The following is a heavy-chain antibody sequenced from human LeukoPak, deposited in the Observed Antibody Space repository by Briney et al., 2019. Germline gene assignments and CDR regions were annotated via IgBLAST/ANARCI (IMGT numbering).Heavy chain of an antibody. CDR3: AAGYSSGWRNLIDY. V-gene: IGHV3-30*03. Sequence: GRSLRLSCAASGFTFSIFGMHWVRQAPGKGLEWVALISHTGNNRYYADSAKGRFSISRDNSKNTMYLQMDSLRAGDTAVYYCAAGYSSGWRNLIDYWGQGTLVTVSS. CDR1: GFTFSIFG. CDR2: ISHTGNNR. J-gene: IGHJ4*02. D-gene: IGHD6-19*01.